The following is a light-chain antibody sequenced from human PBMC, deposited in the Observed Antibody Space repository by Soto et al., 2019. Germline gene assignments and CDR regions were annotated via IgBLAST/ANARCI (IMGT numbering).Light chain of an antibody. V-gene: IGLV2-14*01. CDR3: SSYTSSSTRV. CDR2: EVS. CDR1: SSDVGGYNY. Sequence: QSVLTPPASVSGSPGQSITISCTGTSSDVGGYNYVSWYQQHPGKAPKLMIYEVSNRPSGVSNRFSGSKSGNTASLTISGLPAEDEADYYCSSYTSSSTRVFGGGTKLTV. J-gene: IGLJ3*02.